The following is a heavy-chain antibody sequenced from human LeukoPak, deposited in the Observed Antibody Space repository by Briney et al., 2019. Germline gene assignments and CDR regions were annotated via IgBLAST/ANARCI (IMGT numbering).Heavy chain of an antibody. CDR1: GSISTYY. CDR3: ARHGGDILTGDAFDI. J-gene: IGHJ3*02. Sequence: PSETLSLTCTASGSISTYYWSWIRQPPGKGLEWIGYIYYSGSTNYNPSLKSRVTISVDTSKNQFSLKLSSVTAADTAVYYCARHGGDILTGDAFDIWGQGTMVTVSS. D-gene: IGHD3-9*01. CDR2: IYYSGST. V-gene: IGHV4-59*08.